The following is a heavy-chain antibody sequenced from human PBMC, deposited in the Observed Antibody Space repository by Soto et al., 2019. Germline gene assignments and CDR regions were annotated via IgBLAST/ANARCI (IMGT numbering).Heavy chain of an antibody. J-gene: IGHJ4*02. Sequence: SETLSLTCTVCGDSFSPYYWSWIRQPPGKRLEWIGFIYNSVITNYSPSLKSRVSISADTSRNQFSLKMSSVTAADTAVYYCARGWDANSWGQGALVTVSS. CDR3: ARGWDANS. V-gene: IGHV4-59*01. CDR2: IYNSVIT. CDR1: GDSFSPYY. D-gene: IGHD6-19*01.